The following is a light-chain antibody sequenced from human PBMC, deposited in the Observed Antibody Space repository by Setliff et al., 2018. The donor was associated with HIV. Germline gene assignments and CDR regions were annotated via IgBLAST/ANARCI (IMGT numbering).Light chain of an antibody. J-gene: IGLJ1*01. V-gene: IGLV2-14*01. CDR1: SSDVGGYNF. Sequence: QSSLTQPASVSGSPGQSITISCTGTSSDVGGYNFVSWYQQHPGKAPKLIIYEVSNRPPGVSYRFSCSKSGNSASLTISGLQAEDEADYYCSSYISSSTLFGTGTQLTV. CDR3: SSYISSSTL. CDR2: EVS.